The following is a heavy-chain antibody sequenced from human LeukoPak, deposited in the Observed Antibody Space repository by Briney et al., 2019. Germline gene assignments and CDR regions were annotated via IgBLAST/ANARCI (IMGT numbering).Heavy chain of an antibody. J-gene: IGHJ4*02. CDR2: ISYDGSNK. V-gene: IGHV3-30*18. CDR3: AKDLINYGSGSPDY. CDR1: GFTFSSYG. Sequence: PGGSLRLSCAASGFTFSSYGMHWVRQAPGKGLEWVAVISYDGSNKYYADSVKGRFTISRDNPKNTLYLQMNSLRAEDTAVYYCAKDLINYGSGSPDYWGQGTLVTVSS. D-gene: IGHD3-10*01.